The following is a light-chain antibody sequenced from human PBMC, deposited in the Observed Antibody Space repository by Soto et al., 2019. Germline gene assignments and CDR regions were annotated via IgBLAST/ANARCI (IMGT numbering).Light chain of an antibody. J-gene: IGKJ4*01. Sequence: DVHMTQSPSSLSAFVGDRVTITCRASQGIAPYLAWFQQKPVKVPKLLIYATYTLQSGVPSRFSGSGSGTDFTLTINSLQPEDVGTYYCQKYNSAPLTFGGGTKVEIK. CDR1: QGIAPY. V-gene: IGKV1-27*01. CDR3: QKYNSAPLT. CDR2: ATY.